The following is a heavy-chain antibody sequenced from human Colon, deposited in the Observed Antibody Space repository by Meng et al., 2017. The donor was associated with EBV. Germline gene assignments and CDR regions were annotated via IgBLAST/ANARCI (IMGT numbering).Heavy chain of an antibody. V-gene: IGHV3-23*04. J-gene: IGHJ4*02. CDR1: GFPFSTYA. D-gene: IGHD3-10*01. CDR2: FSGSGGGT. CDR3: VKRSFGSGTYPFAY. Sequence: EVQLVESGGGLVLPGGSLRLSCAASGFPFSTYAMSWVRQAPGKGLEWVATFSGSGGGTEYPDSVKGRFTISRDNSKNTLYLQMNSLRAEDTAVYYCVKRSFGSGTYPFAYWGQGTLVTVDS.